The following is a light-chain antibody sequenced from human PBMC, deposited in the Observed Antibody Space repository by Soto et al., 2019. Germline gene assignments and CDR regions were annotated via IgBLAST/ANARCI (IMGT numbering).Light chain of an antibody. Sequence: DIVMTHSPLSLPVTPGEPASISCRSSQSLLHSNGYNYLDWYLQKPGQSPQLLIYLVSNRASGVPDRSSGSGSGTDFTLTISRLEPEDFAVYYCQHYITSLTTFGQGTKVDIK. J-gene: IGKJ1*01. CDR3: QHYITSLTT. CDR2: LVS. CDR1: QSLLHSNGYNY. V-gene: IGKV2-28*01.